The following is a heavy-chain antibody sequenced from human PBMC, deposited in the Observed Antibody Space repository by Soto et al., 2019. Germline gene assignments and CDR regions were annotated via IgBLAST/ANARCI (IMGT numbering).Heavy chain of an antibody. D-gene: IGHD3-22*01. J-gene: IGHJ2*01. Sequence: SVKVSCKASGGTFSSYAISWVRQAPGQGLEWMGGIIPIFGTANYAQKFQGRVTITADKSTSTAYMELSSLRSEGTAVYYCASRPYYYDSSGYYFNWYFDLWGRGTLVTVSS. CDR2: IIPIFGTA. CDR1: GGTFSSYA. CDR3: ASRPYYYDSSGYYFNWYFDL. V-gene: IGHV1-69*06.